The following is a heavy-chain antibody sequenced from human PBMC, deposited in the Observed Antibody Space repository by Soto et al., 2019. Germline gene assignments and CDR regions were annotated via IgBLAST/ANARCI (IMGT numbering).Heavy chain of an antibody. CDR3: AKCSPRYSSGLKAYYFDH. CDR2: ISGSGSSS. CDR1: EFTFSSYA. Sequence: PGGFLRLSCAASEFTFSSYAMSWVRQAPGKGLEWVSAISGSGSSSYYADSVKGRFTISRDNSKNTLYLQMNSLRAEDTAVYYCAKCSPRYSSGLKAYYFDHWGQGTLVTVSS. V-gene: IGHV3-23*01. D-gene: IGHD6-19*01. J-gene: IGHJ4*02.